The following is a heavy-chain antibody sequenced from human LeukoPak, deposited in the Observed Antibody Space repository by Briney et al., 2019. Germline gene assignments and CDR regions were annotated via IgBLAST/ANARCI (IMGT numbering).Heavy chain of an antibody. V-gene: IGHV3-23*01. CDR3: AKQSGSYQAFDY. CDR2: ISGSGGSI. Sequence: GGSLGLSCAGSGFTFSTYAMSWVRQAPGKGLEWVSAISGSGGSIYYADSVKGRFTISRDNSKNTLYLQMNSLRAEDTALYYCAKQSGSYQAFDYWGQGTLVTVSS. D-gene: IGHD1-26*01. CDR1: GFTFSTYA. J-gene: IGHJ4*02.